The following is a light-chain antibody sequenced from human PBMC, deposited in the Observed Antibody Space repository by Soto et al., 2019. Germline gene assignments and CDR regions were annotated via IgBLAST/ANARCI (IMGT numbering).Light chain of an antibody. Sequence: DIQMTQSPSSLSASVGDRVTITCQASQDISNYLNWYQQKPGKAPKLLIYDASNLETGVPSRFSGSGSGTDFTFTISSLQPEDIATYYCQHYDNSLYTFGQGTKLEIK. CDR3: QHYDNSLYT. J-gene: IGKJ2*01. CDR2: DAS. V-gene: IGKV1-33*01. CDR1: QDISNY.